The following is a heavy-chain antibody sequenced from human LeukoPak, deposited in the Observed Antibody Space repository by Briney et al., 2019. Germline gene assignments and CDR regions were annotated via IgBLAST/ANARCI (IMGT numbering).Heavy chain of an antibody. CDR2: IYYSGST. D-gene: IGHD6-19*01. J-gene: IGHJ5*02. CDR1: GGSISSSSYY. CDR3: ARDLPWTNQLIAVAGKNWFDP. Sequence: TSSETLSLTCTVSGGSISSSSYYWGWIRQPPGKGLEWIGSIYYSGSTYYNPSLKSRVTISVDTSRNQFSLKLSSVTAADTAVYYCARDLPWTNQLIAVAGKNWFDPWGQGTLVTVSS. V-gene: IGHV4-39*02.